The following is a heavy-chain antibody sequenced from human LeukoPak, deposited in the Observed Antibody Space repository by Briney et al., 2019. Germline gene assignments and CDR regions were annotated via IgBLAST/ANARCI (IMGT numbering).Heavy chain of an antibody. V-gene: IGHV3-30*18. D-gene: IGHD3-10*01. J-gene: IGHJ6*03. Sequence: GGSLRLSCAASGFTFSSYGMHWVRQAPGKGLEWVAVISYDGSNKYYADSVKGRFTISRDNSKNTLYLQMNSLRAEDTAVYYCAKVTTYYYGSGSYTDYYYYYYMDVWGKGTTVTVSS. CDR2: ISYDGSNK. CDR3: AKVTTYYYGSGSYTDYYYYYYMDV. CDR1: GFTFSSYG.